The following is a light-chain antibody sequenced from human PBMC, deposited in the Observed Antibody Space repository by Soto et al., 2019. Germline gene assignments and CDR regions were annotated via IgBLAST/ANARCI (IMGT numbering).Light chain of an antibody. CDR3: AAWDDSRSSVI. Sequence: QSVLTQPPSASGTPGQRVIISCSGSSSNIGRHYVYWYQQLPGTAPKLPIYKSNQRSSGVPDRFSGSKSGTSASLAISGLRSEVEADYYCAAWDDSRSSVIFGGGTKLTVL. CDR1: SSNIGRHY. J-gene: IGLJ2*01. CDR2: KSN. V-gene: IGLV1-47*01.